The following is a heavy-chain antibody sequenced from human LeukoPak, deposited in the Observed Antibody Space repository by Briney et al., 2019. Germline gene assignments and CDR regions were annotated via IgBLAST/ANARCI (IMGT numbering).Heavy chain of an antibody. CDR3: ARENAAGYYCDY. CDR1: GYTFTGSF. V-gene: IGHV1-2*02. D-gene: IGHD6-13*01. Sequence: GASVKVSCKASGYTFTGSFIHWVRQAPGQGLEWMGWINPHTGSTNFAQKFQGRVTMTRDTSISTAYMELSRLRSDDTAVYYCARENAAGYYCDYWGQGTLVTVSS. J-gene: IGHJ4*02. CDR2: INPHTGST.